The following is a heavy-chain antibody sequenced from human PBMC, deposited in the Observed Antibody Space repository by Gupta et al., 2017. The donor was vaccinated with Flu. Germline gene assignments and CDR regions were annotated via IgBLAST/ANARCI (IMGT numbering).Heavy chain of an antibody. CDR3: ARDSPEYYGSGSYFDY. J-gene: IGHJ4*01. Sequence: QVQLQESGPGLVKPSQTLSLSCTVSGDSISSRSCHWNWIRQPAGKGMEWIGRIHSSGTTNYIPSLKSRVTMSADTSTNQLSLRLTSVTAADAAMYYCARDSPEYYGSGSYFDYWCHGILVTVSS. CDR1: GDSISSRSCH. CDR2: IHSSGTT. D-gene: IGHD3-10*01. V-gene: IGHV4-61*02.